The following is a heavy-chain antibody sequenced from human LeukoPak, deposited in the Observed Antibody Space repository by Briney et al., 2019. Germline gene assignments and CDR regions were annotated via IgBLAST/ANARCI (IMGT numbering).Heavy chain of an antibody. V-gene: IGHV1-69*05. CDR3: AREGRITIFGVVKKAYYYMDV. J-gene: IGHJ6*03. D-gene: IGHD3-3*01. CDR1: GGTFSSYA. CDR2: SIPIFGTA. Sequence: SVKVSCKASGGTFSSYAISWVRQAPGQGLEWMGGSIPIFGTANYAQKFQGRVTITTDESTSTAYMELSSLRSEDTAVYYCAREGRITIFGVVKKAYYYMDVWGKGTTVTVSS.